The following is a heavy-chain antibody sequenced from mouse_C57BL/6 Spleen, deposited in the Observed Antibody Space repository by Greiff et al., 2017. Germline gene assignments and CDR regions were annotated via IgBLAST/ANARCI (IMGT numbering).Heavy chain of an antibody. Sequence: LQESGAELARPGASVKLSCKASGYTFTSYGINWVKQRTGQGLEWIGEIYPRSGNTYYNEKFKGKATLTADKSSSTAYMGLRSLTSADSAVYCCARYDSYYAMDYWGQGTSVTVSS. CDR3: ARYDSYYAMDY. CDR2: IYPRSGNT. J-gene: IGHJ4*01. V-gene: IGHV1-81*01. D-gene: IGHD2-12*01. CDR1: GYTFTSYG.